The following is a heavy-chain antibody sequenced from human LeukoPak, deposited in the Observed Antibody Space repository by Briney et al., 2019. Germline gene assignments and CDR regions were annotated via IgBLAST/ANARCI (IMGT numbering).Heavy chain of an antibody. J-gene: IGHJ4*02. V-gene: IGHV4-59*01. D-gene: IGHD1-26*01. CDR3: ARGGSYWNY. CDR1: SGSIRSYD. CDR2: IYYDGST. Sequence: SETLSLTCTVSSGSIRSYDWSWIRQPPGKGLEWVGYIYYDGSTNYNPSLKSRVTISVDTSNNQFSLKLTSMTAADTAVYYCARGGSYWNYWGQGTLVTVSS.